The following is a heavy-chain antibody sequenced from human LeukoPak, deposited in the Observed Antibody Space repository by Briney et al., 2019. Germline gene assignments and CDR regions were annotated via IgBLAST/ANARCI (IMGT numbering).Heavy chain of an antibody. CDR1: GFTFSNYE. V-gene: IGHV3-48*03. Sequence: GGSLRLSCAASGFTFSNYELIWVRQAPGKGLEWVSYISSSGRTIYYADSVKGRFTISRDNSKNTLYLQMYSLRAEDTAVYYCARGEGYSSSLSVDYWGQGTLVTVSS. CDR3: ARGEGYSSSLSVDY. D-gene: IGHD6-13*01. J-gene: IGHJ4*02. CDR2: ISSSGRTI.